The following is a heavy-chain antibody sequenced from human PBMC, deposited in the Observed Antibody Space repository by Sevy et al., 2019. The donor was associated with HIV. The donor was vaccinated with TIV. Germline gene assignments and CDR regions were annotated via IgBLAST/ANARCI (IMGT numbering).Heavy chain of an antibody. CDR3: ARRLGAVDDAFDI. Sequence: GGSLRLSCAASGFGVSRSAMNWVRQAPGKGLEWVSAIYSGGTPYYADSVKGRFTSSRDNSKNTLYRQMNSLSPEDTAVYYCARRLGAVDDAFDIWGQGTMVTVSS. CDR2: IYSGGTP. V-gene: IGHV3-53*01. D-gene: IGHD1-26*01. J-gene: IGHJ3*02. CDR1: GFGVSRSA.